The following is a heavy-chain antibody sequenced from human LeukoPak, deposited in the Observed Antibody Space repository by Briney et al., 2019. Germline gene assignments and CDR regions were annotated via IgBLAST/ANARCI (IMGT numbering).Heavy chain of an antibody. CDR2: ISGRSGST. CDR1: GFIFSIYA. Sequence: GASLRLSCAASGFIFSIYAMYWVRQAPGKGLEWVSAISGRSGSTYYADSVKGRFTISRDSSKNTLYLQMNSLRADDTAVYYCAKWGDYDVLTGYYVSDFWGQGTLVTVSS. J-gene: IGHJ4*02. D-gene: IGHD3-9*01. CDR3: AKWGDYDVLTGYYVSDF. V-gene: IGHV3-23*01.